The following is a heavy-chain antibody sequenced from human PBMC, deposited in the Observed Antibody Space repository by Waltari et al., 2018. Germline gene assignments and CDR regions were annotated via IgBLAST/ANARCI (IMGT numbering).Heavy chain of an antibody. J-gene: IGHJ3*02. CDR1: GFTSRSYE. D-gene: IGHD4-17*01. Sequence: EVQLVESGGGLVQPGGSLSLSCAASGFTSRSYELNWVRQVPGKGLEWVSYISRSGSSIYYADSVKGRFTISRDNAKNSLYLQMNSLRAEDTAVYYCASLGYGDYVAAFDIWGQGTMVTVSS. V-gene: IGHV3-48*03. CDR3: ASLGYGDYVAAFDI. CDR2: ISRSGSSI.